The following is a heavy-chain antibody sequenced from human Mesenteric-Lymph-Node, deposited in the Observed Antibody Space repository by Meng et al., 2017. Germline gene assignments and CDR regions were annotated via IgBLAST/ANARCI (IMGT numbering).Heavy chain of an antibody. CDR3: ARGIPSRWATMVRGPSPKNWFAP. CDR2: INHSGST. J-gene: IGHJ5*02. Sequence: GSLRLSCAASGFTFSSYSMNWIRQPPGKGLEWIGEINHSGSTNYNPSLKSRVTISVDTSKNQFSLKLSSVTAADTAVYYCARGIPSRWATMVRGPSPKNWFAPWGHGNQVNGAS. D-gene: IGHD3-10*01. CDR1: GFTFSSYS. V-gene: IGHV4-34*01.